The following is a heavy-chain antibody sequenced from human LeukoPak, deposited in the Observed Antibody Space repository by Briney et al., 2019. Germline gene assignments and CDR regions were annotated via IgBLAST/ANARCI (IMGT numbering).Heavy chain of an antibody. D-gene: IGHD3-10*01. CDR1: GYSISSGYY. CDR3: ARGYYGSGSYYGLFDY. J-gene: IGHJ4*02. Sequence: SETLSLTCTVSGYSISSGYYWGWILQPPGKGLEWIVSIYHSGSTYYNPSLKSRVTISVDTSKNQFSLKLSSVTAADTAVYYCARGYYGSGSYYGLFDYWGQGTLVTVSS. CDR2: IYHSGST. V-gene: IGHV4-38-2*02.